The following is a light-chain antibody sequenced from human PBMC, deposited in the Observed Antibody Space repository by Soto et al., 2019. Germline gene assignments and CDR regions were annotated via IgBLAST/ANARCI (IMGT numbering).Light chain of an antibody. CDR3: CSYAGSRTHVV. J-gene: IGLJ2*01. CDR1: SSDVGSYNV. V-gene: IGLV2-23*02. CDR2: EVS. Sequence: QSALTQPASVSGSPGQSITISCTGTSSDVGSYNVVSWYQQHPGKAPKLMIYEVSKRPSGVSNRFSGSKSGNTASLTISGLQAEDEADYYCCSYAGSRTHVVFGGGTKLTVL.